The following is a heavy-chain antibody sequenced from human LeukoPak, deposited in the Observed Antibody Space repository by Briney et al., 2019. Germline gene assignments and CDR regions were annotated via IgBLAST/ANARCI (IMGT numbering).Heavy chain of an antibody. V-gene: IGHV3-48*03. D-gene: IGHD2-2*02. J-gene: IGHJ4*02. CDR3: ARDYCSSTSCYSGAFDY. Sequence: GGFLRLSCAASGFTFSSYEMNWVRQAPGKGLEWVSYISSSGSTIYYADSVKGRFTISRDNAKNSLYLQMNSLRAEDTAVYCCARDYCSSTSCYSGAFDYWGQGTLVTVSS. CDR2: ISSSGSTI. CDR1: GFTFSSYE.